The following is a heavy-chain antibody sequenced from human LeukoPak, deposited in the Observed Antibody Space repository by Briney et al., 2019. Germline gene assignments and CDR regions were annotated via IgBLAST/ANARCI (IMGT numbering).Heavy chain of an antibody. J-gene: IGHJ4*02. Sequence: GGSLRLSCAASGLTFRSAWMSWVCQAPGKGLEWVGRIKSQGDGATTVHAAPVKGRFTISRDDSRNTLYLQMGSLKIEDTAVYYCATADYPPFEFWGQGTLVTVSS. CDR2: IKSQGDGATT. D-gene: IGHD4/OR15-4a*01. CDR3: ATADYPPFEF. V-gene: IGHV3-15*01. CDR1: GLTFRSAW.